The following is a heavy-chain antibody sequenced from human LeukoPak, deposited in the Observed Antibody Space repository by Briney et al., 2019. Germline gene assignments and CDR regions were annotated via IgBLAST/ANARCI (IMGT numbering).Heavy chain of an antibody. CDR3: ARSYSGSSYYFDY. Sequence: PSETLSLTCTVSGGSISSGSYYWIWIRQPAGKGLEWIGRINTSGSTNYNPSLKSRVTISVDTSKNQFSLKLSSVTAADTAVYYCARSYSGSSYYFDYWGQGTLVTVSS. V-gene: IGHV4-61*02. J-gene: IGHJ4*02. D-gene: IGHD1-26*01. CDR2: INTSGST. CDR1: GGSISSGSYY.